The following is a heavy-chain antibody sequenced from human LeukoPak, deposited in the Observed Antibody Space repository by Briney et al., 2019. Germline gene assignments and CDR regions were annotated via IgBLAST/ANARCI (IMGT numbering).Heavy chain of an antibody. CDR1: GFTFSSYS. CDR3: AKDIDSSGYYPDY. Sequence: GGSLRLSCAASGFTFSSYSMNWVRQAPGKGLEWVSYISSSSSTTYYADSVKGRFTISRDNAKNSLYLQMNSLRAEDTAVYYCAKDIDSSGYYPDYWGQGTLVTVSS. V-gene: IGHV3-48*01. J-gene: IGHJ4*02. D-gene: IGHD3-22*01. CDR2: ISSSSSTT.